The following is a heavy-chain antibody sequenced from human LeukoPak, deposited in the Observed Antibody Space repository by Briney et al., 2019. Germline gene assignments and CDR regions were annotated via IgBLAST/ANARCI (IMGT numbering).Heavy chain of an antibody. V-gene: IGHV4-34*01. CDR2: INHSGST. Sequence: SETLSLTYAVYGGSFSGYYWSWIRQPPGKGLEWIGEINHSGSTNYNPSLKSRVTISVDTSKNQFSLKLSSVTAADTAVYYCARSSGYSSSGGPNWFDTWGQGTLVTVSS. J-gene: IGHJ5*02. CDR3: ARSSGYSSSGGPNWFDT. CDR1: GGSFSGYY. D-gene: IGHD6-13*01.